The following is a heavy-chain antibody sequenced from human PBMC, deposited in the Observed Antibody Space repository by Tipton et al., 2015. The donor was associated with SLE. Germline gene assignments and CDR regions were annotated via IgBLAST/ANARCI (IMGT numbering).Heavy chain of an antibody. CDR1: GFTFSSYS. V-gene: IGHV3-48*01. Sequence: SLRLSCAASGFTFSSYSMNWVRQAPGKGLEGVSYISSSSSRIYYADSVKGRFTISRDNAKNSLDLQMNSLRAEDTAVYYCARPVVGATGYFDSWGQGTLVTVSS. CDR3: ARPVVGATGYFDS. CDR2: ISSSSSRI. J-gene: IGHJ4*02. D-gene: IGHD1-26*01.